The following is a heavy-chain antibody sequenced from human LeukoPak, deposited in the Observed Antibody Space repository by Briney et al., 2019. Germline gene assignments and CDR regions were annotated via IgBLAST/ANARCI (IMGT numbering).Heavy chain of an antibody. CDR3: ARDSDAAYNWNYSPSGY. D-gene: IGHD1-20*01. CDR1: VYTFTSYD. Sequence: ASVNVSRKSSVYTFTSYDINWLRQATGQGLAWMGWMNPNSGNTGYAQKFQGRVTMTRNTSISTAYMELSSLRSEDTAVYYCARDSDAAYNWNYSPSGYWGQGTLVTVSS. CDR2: MNPNSGNT. J-gene: IGHJ4*02. V-gene: IGHV1-8*01.